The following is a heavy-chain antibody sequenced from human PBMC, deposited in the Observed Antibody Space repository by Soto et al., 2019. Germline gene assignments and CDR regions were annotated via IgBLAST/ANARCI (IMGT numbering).Heavy chain of an antibody. J-gene: IGHJ4*02. CDR1: GYTFTSFA. V-gene: IGHV1-3*01. D-gene: IGHD5-18*01. Sequence: GASVKVSCKASGYTFTSFAMHWVRQAPGQRLEWMAWINAGNGNTKYSQKFQGRVTITRDTSATTAYMELSSLRPEDTAVYYCARGIQLWFLADYWGQGTLVTVSS. CDR2: INAGNGNT. CDR3: ARGIQLWFLADY.